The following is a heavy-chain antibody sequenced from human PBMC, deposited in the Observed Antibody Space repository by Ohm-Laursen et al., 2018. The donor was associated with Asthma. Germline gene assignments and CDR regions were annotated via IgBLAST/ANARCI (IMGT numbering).Heavy chain of an antibody. CDR3: ARQENNWTDGDWYFDL. Sequence: TLSLTCTVSGGSISSGGYYWSWIRQHPGKGLEWIGYIYYSGSTYYNPSLKSRVTISVDTSKNQFSLKLSSVTAADTVVYYCARQENNWTDGDWYFDLWGRGTLVTVSS. V-gene: IGHV4-31*03. J-gene: IGHJ2*01. CDR1: GGSISSGGYY. CDR2: IYYSGST. D-gene: IGHD1-20*01.